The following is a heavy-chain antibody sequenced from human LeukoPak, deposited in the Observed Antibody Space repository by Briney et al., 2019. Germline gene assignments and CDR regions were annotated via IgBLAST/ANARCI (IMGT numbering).Heavy chain of an antibody. V-gene: IGHV5-51*01. CDR1: GYRFNNYW. CDR2: IYPGDSET. CDR3: ARQAYTYAPFDY. J-gene: IGHJ4*02. D-gene: IGHD5-18*01. Sequence: GESLKISCKGSGYRFNNYWIGWVRQMPGKGLEWMGIIYPGDSETRYSPSFQGQVTISADRSISTAYLQWSSLKASDTAMYYCARQAYTYAPFDYWGQGTLVTVSS.